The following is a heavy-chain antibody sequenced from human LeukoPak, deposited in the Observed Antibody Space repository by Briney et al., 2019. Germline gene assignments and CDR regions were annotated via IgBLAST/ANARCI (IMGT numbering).Heavy chain of an antibody. V-gene: IGHV3-9*01. Sequence: GRSLRLSCAASGFTFDNYAMHWVRQAPGKGLEWVSGIAWNSGNTGFADSVKGRFTISRDNAKNSLYLQMNSLRAEDTAVYYCARDRKQQLELLYWGQGTLVTVSS. CDR2: IAWNSGNT. CDR1: GFTFDNYA. CDR3: ARDRKQQLELLY. D-gene: IGHD6-13*01. J-gene: IGHJ4*02.